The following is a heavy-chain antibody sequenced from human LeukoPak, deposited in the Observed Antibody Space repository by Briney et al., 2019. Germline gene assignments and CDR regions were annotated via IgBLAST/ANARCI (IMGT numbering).Heavy chain of an antibody. J-gene: IGHJ4*02. CDR2: ISGSSIYI. D-gene: IGHD3-22*01. V-gene: IGHV3-21*01. CDR1: GFTFSTYS. CDR3: ARDPPYYDSSGYYYDY. Sequence: GGSLRLSRAASGFTFSTYSMNWVRQAPGKGLEWVSSISGSSIYIYYADSVKGRFTISRDNAKNSLYLQMNSLRAEDTAVYYCARDPPYYDSSGYYYDYWGQGTLVTVSS.